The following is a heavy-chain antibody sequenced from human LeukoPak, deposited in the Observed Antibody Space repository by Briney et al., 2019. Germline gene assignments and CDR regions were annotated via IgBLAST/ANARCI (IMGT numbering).Heavy chain of an antibody. V-gene: IGHV3-21*01. CDR3: ARSIAVGGTARFDY. Sequence: GGSLRLSCAASDFIFSSYSMTWVRQAPGKGLEWVSFIRSGSTVTYYADSVESRFTISRDNAKNSLYLQMNSLRVEDTAVYYCARSIAVGGTARFDYWGQGTLVIVSS. D-gene: IGHD6-19*01. CDR1: DFIFSSYS. J-gene: IGHJ4*02. CDR2: IRSGSTVT.